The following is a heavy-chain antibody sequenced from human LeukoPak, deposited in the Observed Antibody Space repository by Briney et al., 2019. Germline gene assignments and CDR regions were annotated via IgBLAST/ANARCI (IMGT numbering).Heavy chain of an antibody. D-gene: IGHD3-9*01. CDR3: ARGTYYAILTGFRTHRPFDY. V-gene: IGHV1-18*01. J-gene: IGHJ4*02. CDR2: ISAYNGNS. CDR1: GYTFTRYG. Sequence: ASVKVSCKASGYTFTRYGISWVRQAPGQGLEWMGWISAYNGNSNYAQKLQGRVTMTTDTSTSTAYMELRSLRSDDTAFYYCARGTYYAILTGFRTHRPFDYWGQGTLVTVSS.